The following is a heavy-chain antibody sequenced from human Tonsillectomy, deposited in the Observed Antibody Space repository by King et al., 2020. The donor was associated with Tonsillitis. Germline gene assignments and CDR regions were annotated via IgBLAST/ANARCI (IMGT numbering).Heavy chain of an antibody. CDR1: GFTFSSYS. V-gene: IGHV3-21*01. Sequence: VQLVESGGGLVKPGGSLRLSCAASGFTFSSYSMNWVRQAPGKGLEWVSCISSSSHYIYYADSLKGRFTISRDNAKNSLFLQMNSLRAEDTAVYYCARDLRSRPVVVTAVGPGYWGQGTLVTVSS. D-gene: IGHD2-21*02. J-gene: IGHJ4*02. CDR3: ARDLRSRPVVVTAVGPGY. CDR2: ISSSSHYI.